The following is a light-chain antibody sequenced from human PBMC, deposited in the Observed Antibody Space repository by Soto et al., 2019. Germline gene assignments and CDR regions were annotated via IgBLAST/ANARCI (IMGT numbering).Light chain of an antibody. CDR2: DAS. CDR3: QQHSNWPIT. Sequence: EIVLTQSPATLSLFLGERATLSCRASQSVGSSLAWYQQKPGQAPRLLIYDASNRATGIPARFSGTGSGTDFTLTVGSLQPEDFAVYYCQQHSNWPITFGQGTRLEIK. CDR1: QSVGSS. V-gene: IGKV3-11*01. J-gene: IGKJ5*01.